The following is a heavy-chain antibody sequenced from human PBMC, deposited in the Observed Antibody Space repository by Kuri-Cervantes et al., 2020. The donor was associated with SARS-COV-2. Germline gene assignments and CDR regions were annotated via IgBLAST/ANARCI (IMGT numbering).Heavy chain of an antibody. CDR1: GFNFSRTD. V-gene: IGHV3-30-3*01. Sequence: GGSLRLSCAASGFNFSRTDMHWVRQAPGKGLEWVAVISYDGSNKYYADSVKGRFTISRDNSKNTLYLQMNSLRAEDTAVYYCARDGRWSMAIIDYWGQGTLVTVSS. CDR3: ARDGRWSMAIIDY. CDR2: ISYDGSNK. D-gene: IGHD2/OR15-2a*01. J-gene: IGHJ4*02.